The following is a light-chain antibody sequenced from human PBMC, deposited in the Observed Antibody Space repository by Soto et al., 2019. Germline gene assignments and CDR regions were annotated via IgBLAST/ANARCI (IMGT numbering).Light chain of an antibody. J-gene: IGKJ1*01. V-gene: IGKV3-20*01. CDR2: SAS. Sequence: EIVMTQSPATLSVSPGERATLSCRASQSVSSSYLAWYKQKPGQAPRLLLYSASYRATGIPDRFSGSGSGTDFTLTISRLEPEDFAVYYCQQYGSSPWTFGQGTKVDIK. CDR1: QSVSSSY. CDR3: QQYGSSPWT.